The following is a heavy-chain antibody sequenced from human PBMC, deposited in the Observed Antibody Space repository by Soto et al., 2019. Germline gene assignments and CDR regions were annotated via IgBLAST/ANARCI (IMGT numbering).Heavy chain of an antibody. CDR2: IIPIFGTA. CDR3: AGGCSSGCQGPYYYGMDV. D-gene: IGHD6-19*01. CDR1: GGTFSSYA. V-gene: IGHV1-69*13. J-gene: IGHJ6*02. Sequence: ASVKVSCKASGGTFSSYAISWVRQAPGQGLEWMGGIIPIFGTANYAQKFQGRVTITADESTSTAYMELSRLRSEDTAVYYCAGGCSSGCQGPYYYGMDVWGQGTTVTVSS.